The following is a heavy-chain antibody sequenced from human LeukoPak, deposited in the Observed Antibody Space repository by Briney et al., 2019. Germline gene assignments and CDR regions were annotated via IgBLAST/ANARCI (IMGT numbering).Heavy chain of an antibody. CDR3: ARRRAGRDWFDP. V-gene: IGHV4-39*01. CDR1: GVSISSSNYY. D-gene: IGHD6-19*01. J-gene: IGHJ5*02. CDR2: IYYSGNT. Sequence: SETLSLTCAVSGVSISSSNYYWGWIRQPPGQGLEWIGSIYYSGNTYYNPSLKSRVTISVDTSKNQFSLKLSSVTATDTAVYYCARRRAGRDWFDPWGQGTLVTVSS.